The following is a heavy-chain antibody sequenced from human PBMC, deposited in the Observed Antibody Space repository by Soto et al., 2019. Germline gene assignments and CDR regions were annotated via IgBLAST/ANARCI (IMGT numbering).Heavy chain of an antibody. CDR2: INPGGGST. D-gene: IGHD3-16*01. CDR3: ARAYTRPDLVPHS. V-gene: IGHV1-46*01. CDR1: GYTFTRYY. J-gene: IGHJ4*02. Sequence: ASVKVSCKASGYTFTRYYIHWVRQAPGQGLEWLGKINPGGGSTSYAQNFQDRVTMTRDTSTTTVYMELSSLKSEDTAVYYCARAYTRPDLVPHSWGQGTPVTVSS.